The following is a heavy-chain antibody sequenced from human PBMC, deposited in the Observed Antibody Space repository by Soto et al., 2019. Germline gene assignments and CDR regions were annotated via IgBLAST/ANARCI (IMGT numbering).Heavy chain of an antibody. D-gene: IGHD1-26*01. J-gene: IGHJ4*02. Sequence: QVQLVESGGGVVQPGRSLRLSCAASGFTFSGYGMHWVRQAPGKGLERVAITRHDGSNTYYADSVRGRFTSSRDNSKKTLYLQMDSLRAEDTAVYYCARDGVGATTFFGYFDYWGQGTLVTVSS. CDR1: GFTFSGYG. V-gene: IGHV3-33*01. CDR2: TRHDGSNT. CDR3: ARDGVGATTFFGYFDY.